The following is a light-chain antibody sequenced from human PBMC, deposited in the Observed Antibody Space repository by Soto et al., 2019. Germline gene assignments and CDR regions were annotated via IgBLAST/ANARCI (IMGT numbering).Light chain of an antibody. CDR3: QQSYSIPMYT. J-gene: IGKJ2*01. CDR1: QDISNF. Sequence: QMTQSPSSLSASVGDRVNITCRASQDISNFLAWYQQKPGEVPKVLIYTASTLTSGVPSRFSGSGSGTDFTLTISGLQPEDFATYYCQQSYSIPMYTFGQGTKVDIK. V-gene: IGKV1-27*01. CDR2: TAS.